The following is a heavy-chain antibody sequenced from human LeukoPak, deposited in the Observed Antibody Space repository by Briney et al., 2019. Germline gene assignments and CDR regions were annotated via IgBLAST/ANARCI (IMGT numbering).Heavy chain of an antibody. CDR2: VSGSGDTT. Sequence: GGSLRLPCAASGFTFSSYAMSWVRQAPGKGLEWVSAVSGSGDTTYYADSVKGRFTISRDNSRTTLYLQMNSLRAEDTAVYYCAKREAMAGIGNFDYWGQGAVVTVSS. D-gene: IGHD6-19*01. V-gene: IGHV3-23*01. J-gene: IGHJ4*02. CDR3: AKREAMAGIGNFDY. CDR1: GFTFSSYA.